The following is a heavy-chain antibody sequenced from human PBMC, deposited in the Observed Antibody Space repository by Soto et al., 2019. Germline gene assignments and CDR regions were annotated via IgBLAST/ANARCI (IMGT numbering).Heavy chain of an antibody. J-gene: IGHJ4*02. CDR2: IYPGDSET. V-gene: IGHV5-51*01. Sequence: GESLKISCQCAGYTFSNFWIAWVRQLPGKGLEYMGIIYPGDSETRYSPSFHGKVTISADRSIGTAYLQWSSLEASDSAFYFCARSPRSSPYFDYWGQGALVTVSS. CDR3: ARSPRSSPYFDY. CDR1: GYTFSNFW. D-gene: IGHD6-13*01.